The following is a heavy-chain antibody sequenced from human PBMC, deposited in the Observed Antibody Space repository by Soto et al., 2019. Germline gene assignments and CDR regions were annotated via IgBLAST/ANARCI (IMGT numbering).Heavy chain of an antibody. Sequence: GGSLRLSCAASGFTFSSYAMSWVRQAPGKGLEWVSAISGSGGSTYYADSVKGRFTISRDNSKNTLYLQMNSLRAEDTAVYYCAKSGYCSGGSCHIYQHWGQGTLVTVSS. CDR2: ISGSGGST. D-gene: IGHD2-15*01. V-gene: IGHV3-23*01. CDR1: GFTFSSYA. J-gene: IGHJ1*01. CDR3: AKSGYCSGGSCHIYQH.